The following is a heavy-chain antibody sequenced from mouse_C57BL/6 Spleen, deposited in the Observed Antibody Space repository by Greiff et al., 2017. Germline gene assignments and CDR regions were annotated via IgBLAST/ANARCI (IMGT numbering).Heavy chain of an antibody. D-gene: IGHD1-1*01. V-gene: IGHV1-82*01. CDR2: IYPGDGDT. CDR1: GYAFSSSW. Sequence: VKLKESGPELVKPGASVKISCKASGYAFSSSWMNWVKQRPGKGLEWIGRIYPGDGDTNYNGKFKGKATLTADKSSSTAYMQLSSLTSEDSAVYFCASTVVAPYYAMDYWGQGTSVTVSS. J-gene: IGHJ4*01. CDR3: ASTVVAPYYAMDY.